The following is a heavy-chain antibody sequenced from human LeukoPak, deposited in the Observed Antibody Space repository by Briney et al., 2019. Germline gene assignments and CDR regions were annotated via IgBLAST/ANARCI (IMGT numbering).Heavy chain of an antibody. J-gene: IGHJ4*02. CDR2: IYTSEST. D-gene: IGHD6-13*01. Sequence: SETLSLTCSVSGGSISSSNYYWSWIRQPAGKGLEWIGRIYTSESTDYNPSLKSRVTISVDTSRNQFSLKLSSVTAADTAVYYCARCGSSWRSYYFDYWGQGTLVTVSS. CDR1: GGSISSSNYY. V-gene: IGHV4-61*02. CDR3: ARCGSSWRSYYFDY.